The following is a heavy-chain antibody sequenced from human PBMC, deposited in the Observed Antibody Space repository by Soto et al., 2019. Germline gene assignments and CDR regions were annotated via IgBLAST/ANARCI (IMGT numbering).Heavy chain of an antibody. D-gene: IGHD2-21*01. Sequence: QVHLQESGPGLVRPSQTLSITCIVSVGSISVGDYYWSWIRQHPVKGLEGIGHIYTSGATYFNPSRMSRVSMSVDKSRNQFSLTLRSVTAADTAVYYCARATAYCGRTECYPLDFWVQGALVTVSS. CDR1: VGSISVGDYY. CDR2: IYTSGAT. J-gene: IGHJ4*02. CDR3: ARATAYCGRTECYPLDF. V-gene: IGHV4-30-4*01.